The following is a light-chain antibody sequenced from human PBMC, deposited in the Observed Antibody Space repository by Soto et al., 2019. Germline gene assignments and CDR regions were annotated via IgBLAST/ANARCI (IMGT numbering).Light chain of an antibody. CDR1: SGHSSYI. CDR3: ETWDSNTWV. V-gene: IGLV4-60*02. J-gene: IGLJ3*02. CDR2: LEGSGSY. Sequence: QSVLTQSSSASASLRSSVKLTCTLSSGHSSYIIAWHQQQPGKAPRYLMKLEGSGSYNKGSGVPDRFSGSSSGADRYLTISNLQFEDVADYYCETWDSNTWVFGGGTKLTVL.